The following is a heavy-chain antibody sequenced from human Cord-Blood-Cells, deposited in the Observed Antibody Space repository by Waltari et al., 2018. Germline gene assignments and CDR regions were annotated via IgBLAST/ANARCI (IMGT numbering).Heavy chain of an antibody. CDR1: GGSIRLSSYS. V-gene: IGHV4-39*01. CDR3: ASRDIGSSWQLFDY. J-gene: IGHJ4*02. CDR2: IYYSGST. Sequence: QLQLQESCPGLAKPSATLSLTCTVSGGSIRLSSYSWGWIRRPPGKRLEWMGSIYYSGSTYYNPSLKSRVTISVDTSKNQFSLKLSSVTAADTAVYYCASRDIGSSWQLFDYWGQGTLVTVSS. D-gene: IGHD6-13*01.